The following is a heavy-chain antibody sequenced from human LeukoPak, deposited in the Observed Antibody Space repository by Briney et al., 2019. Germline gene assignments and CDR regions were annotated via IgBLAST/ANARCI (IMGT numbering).Heavy chain of an antibody. CDR3: VRERGYSYGYEVVRFDY. CDR1: GYTFTSYG. CDR2: ISAYNGNT. Sequence: ASVKVSCKASGYTFTSYGISWVRQAPGQGLEWMGWISAYNGNTNYAQKLQGGVTMTTDTSTSTAYMELRSLRSDDTAVYYCVRERGYSYGYEVVRFDYWGQGTLVTVSS. V-gene: IGHV1-18*01. J-gene: IGHJ4*02. D-gene: IGHD5-18*01.